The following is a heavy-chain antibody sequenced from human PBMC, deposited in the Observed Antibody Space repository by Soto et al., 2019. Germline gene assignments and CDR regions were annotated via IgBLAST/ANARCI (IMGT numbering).Heavy chain of an antibody. Sequence: QVQLQESGPGLVKPSQTLSLTCTVSGGSISSGDYYWSWIRQPPGKGLEWIGYIYYSGSTYHNPSLNTRVTISVDTSKTPFSLKLSSVTAADTAVYYCARQYYYDSSGYYFAFDIWGQGTMVTVSS. CDR3: ARQYYYDSSGYYFAFDI. D-gene: IGHD3-22*01. CDR1: GGSISSGDYY. J-gene: IGHJ3*02. CDR2: IYYSGST. V-gene: IGHV4-30-4*01.